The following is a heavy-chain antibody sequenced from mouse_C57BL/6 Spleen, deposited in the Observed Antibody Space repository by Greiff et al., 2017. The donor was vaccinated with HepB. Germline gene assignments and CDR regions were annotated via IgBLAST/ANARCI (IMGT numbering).Heavy chain of an antibody. CDR1: GFTFSNYW. V-gene: IGHV6-3*01. CDR3: TGYYYGSIHWYFDV. CDR2: IRLKSDNYAT. D-gene: IGHD1-1*01. Sequence: DVHLVESGGGLVQPGGSMKLSCVASGFTFSNYWMNWVRQSPEKGLEWVAQIRLKSDNYATHYAESVKGRFTISRDDSKSSVYLQMNNLRAEDTGIYYCTGYYYGSIHWYFDVWGTGTTVTVSS. J-gene: IGHJ1*03.